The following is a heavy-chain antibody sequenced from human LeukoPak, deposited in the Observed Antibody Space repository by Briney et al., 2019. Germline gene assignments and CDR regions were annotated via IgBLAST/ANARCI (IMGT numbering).Heavy chain of an antibody. Sequence: PGGSLRLSCAASGFTFSSYAMCWVRQAPGKGLEWVALISYDGSNKYYADSVEGRFTISRDNSKNTLYLQMNSLRAEDTAVYYCARDSETYYYDSRKGMNYWGQGTLVTVSS. V-gene: IGHV3-30*04. D-gene: IGHD3-22*01. CDR1: GFTFSSYA. CDR3: ARDSETYYYDSRKGMNY. CDR2: ISYDGSNK. J-gene: IGHJ4*02.